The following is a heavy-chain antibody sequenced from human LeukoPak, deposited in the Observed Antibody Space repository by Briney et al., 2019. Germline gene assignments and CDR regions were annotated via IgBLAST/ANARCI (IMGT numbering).Heavy chain of an antibody. D-gene: IGHD6-13*01. J-gene: IGHJ6*02. Sequence: ASVKVSCKASGYTFTGYYMHWVRQAPGQGLEWMGWIIAYNGNTNYTQKLKGRVTMTTDAPTSTAYMELRSLRSDDTAVYYCARGAREQQPDYYYGLDVWGQGTTVTVSS. CDR2: IIAYNGNT. CDR3: ARGAREQQPDYYYGLDV. CDR1: GYTFTGYY. V-gene: IGHV1-18*04.